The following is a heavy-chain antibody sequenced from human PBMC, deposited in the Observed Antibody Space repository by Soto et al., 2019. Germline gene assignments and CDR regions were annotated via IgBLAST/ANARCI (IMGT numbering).Heavy chain of an antibody. J-gene: IGHJ3*02. V-gene: IGHV3-13*01. CDR2: IGTAGDT. Sequence: EVQLVESGGGLVQPGGSLRLSCAASGFTFSSYDMHWVRQATGKGLEWVSAIGTAGDTYYPGSVKGRFTISRENAKNSLYLQMNXLXAGDXXVXXXXXXXXSGAFDIWGQGTMVTVSS. CDR1: GFTFSSYD. CDR3: XXXXXSGAFDI. D-gene: IGHD1-26*01.